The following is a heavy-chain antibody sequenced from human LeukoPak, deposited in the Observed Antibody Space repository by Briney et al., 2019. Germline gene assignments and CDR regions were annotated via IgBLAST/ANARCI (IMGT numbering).Heavy chain of an antibody. CDR3: ARDWEARYYFDY. CDR1: GFSFPYG. V-gene: IGHV3-23*01. Sequence: GGSLRLSCEASGFSFPYGMSWVRQAPGKGLEWVSGITNSGENTYYADSVKGRFIVSRDNSKNTLYLQMNSLTTEDTAVYYCARDWEARYYFDYWGQGTLVTVSS. CDR2: ITNSGENT. J-gene: IGHJ4*02. D-gene: IGHD1-26*01.